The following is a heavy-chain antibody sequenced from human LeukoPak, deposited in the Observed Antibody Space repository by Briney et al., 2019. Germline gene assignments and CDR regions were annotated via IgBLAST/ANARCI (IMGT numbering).Heavy chain of an antibody. D-gene: IGHD5-12*01. Sequence: SETLSLTCTVSGGSISSYYWSWIRQPPGKGLEWIGYIYYSGSTNYNPSLKSRVTISVDTSKNQFSLKLSSVTAADTPVYYCARGFSGYDGAFDIWGQGTMVTVSS. J-gene: IGHJ3*02. CDR2: IYYSGST. CDR3: ARGFSGYDGAFDI. V-gene: IGHV4-59*01. CDR1: GGSISSYY.